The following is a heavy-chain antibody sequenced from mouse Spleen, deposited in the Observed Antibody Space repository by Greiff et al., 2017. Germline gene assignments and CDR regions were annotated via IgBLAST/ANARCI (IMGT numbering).Heavy chain of an antibody. CDR1: GYTFTDYE. CDR3: TRGGDYDEFWFAY. CDR2: IDPETGGT. J-gene: IGHJ3*01. D-gene: IGHD2-4*01. V-gene: IGHV1-15*01. Sequence: QVQLKESGAELVRPGASVTLSCKASGYTFTDYEMHWVKQTPVHGLEWIGAIDPETGGTAYNQKFKGKAILTADKSSSTAYMELRSLTSEDSAVYYCTRGGDYDEFWFAYWGQGTLVTVSA.